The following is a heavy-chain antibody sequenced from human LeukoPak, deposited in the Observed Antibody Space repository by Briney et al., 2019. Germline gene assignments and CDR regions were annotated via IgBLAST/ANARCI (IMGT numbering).Heavy chain of an antibody. CDR3: ATEHYCSGGSCYGYYFDY. V-gene: IGHV1-24*01. CDR1: GGTFSSYA. Sequence: ASVKLACKASGGTFSSYAISWVRQVPGKGLEWMGGFDPEDGETIYAQKFQVIVTMTEDTSTDTAYMELSSLRSEDTAVYYCATEHYCSGGSCYGYYFDYWGPGTLVTVSS. D-gene: IGHD2-15*01. J-gene: IGHJ4*02. CDR2: FDPEDGET.